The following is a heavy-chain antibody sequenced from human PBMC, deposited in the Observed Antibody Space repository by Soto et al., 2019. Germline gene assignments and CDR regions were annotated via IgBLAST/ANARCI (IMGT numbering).Heavy chain of an antibody. CDR3: ARDPGEDRYYYYGMDV. V-gene: IGHV1-18*01. CDR1: GYTFTSYG. Sequence: ASVKVSCKASGYTFTSYGISWVRQAPGQGLEWMGWISAYNGNTNYAQKLQGRVTMTTDTSTSTAYMELRSLRSDDTAVYYCARDPGEDRYYYYGMDVWGQGTTVTVSS. CDR2: ISAYNGNT. D-gene: IGHD2-15*01. J-gene: IGHJ6*02.